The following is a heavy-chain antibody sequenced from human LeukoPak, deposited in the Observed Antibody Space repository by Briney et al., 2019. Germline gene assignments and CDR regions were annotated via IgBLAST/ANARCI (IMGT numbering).Heavy chain of an antibody. J-gene: IGHJ4*02. CDR1: GYTFTSYG. Sequence: ASVKVSCKASGYTFTSYGISWVRQAPGQALEWMGWISAYNGNTNYAQKLQGRVTMTTDTSTSTAYMELRSLRSDDTAVYYCARVQDDFWSGPLGYWGQGTLVTVSS. D-gene: IGHD3-3*01. CDR2: ISAYNGNT. V-gene: IGHV1-18*01. CDR3: ARVQDDFWSGPLGY.